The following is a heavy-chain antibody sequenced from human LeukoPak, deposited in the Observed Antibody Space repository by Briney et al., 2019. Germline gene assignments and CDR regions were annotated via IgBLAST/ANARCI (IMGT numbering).Heavy chain of an antibody. Sequence: GGSLRLSCAASGFTFNSYAMSWVRQAPGKGLEWVSTIPGVGGSTYYADSVKGRFTISRDNSKGTLFLQMSSLRAEDTAVYYCAKGGRFTSGWRGALDYWGQGTLVTVSS. V-gene: IGHV3-23*01. CDR2: IPGVGGST. CDR3: AKGGRFTSGWRGALDY. CDR1: GFTFNSYA. D-gene: IGHD6-19*01. J-gene: IGHJ4*02.